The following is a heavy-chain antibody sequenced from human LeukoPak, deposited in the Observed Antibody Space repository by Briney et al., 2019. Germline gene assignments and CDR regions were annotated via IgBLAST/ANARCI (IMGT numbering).Heavy chain of an antibody. CDR2: IYSGGST. J-gene: IGHJ4*02. V-gene: IGHV3-66*01. Sequence: PGGSLRLSCAASGISVSSNYMTWVRQAPGKGLGWVSVIYSGGSTYYADSVKGRFIISRDNSKDTLYLQMNSLRAEDSAVYYCARTKGGSYWERFDYWGQGTLVTVSS. CDR1: GISVSSNY. D-gene: IGHD1-26*01. CDR3: ARTKGGSYWERFDY.